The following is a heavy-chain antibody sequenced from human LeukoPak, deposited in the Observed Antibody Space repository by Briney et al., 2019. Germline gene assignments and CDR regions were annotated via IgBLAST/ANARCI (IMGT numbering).Heavy chain of an antibody. CDR2: INHSGST. CDR3: ARASYSSSSPFDD. V-gene: IGHV4-34*01. Sequence: SETLSLTCAVYVGSFSVYYWSWIRQPPGKGLEWIGEINHSGSTNYNPSLKSRVTISVDPSKNQFSLKLSSVTASDTAVYYCARASYSSSSPFDDWGQGTLVTVSS. CDR1: VGSFSVYY. J-gene: IGHJ4*02. D-gene: IGHD6-6*01.